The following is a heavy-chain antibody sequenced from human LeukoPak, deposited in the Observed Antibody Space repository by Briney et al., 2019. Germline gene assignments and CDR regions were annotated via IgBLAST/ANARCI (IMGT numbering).Heavy chain of an antibody. CDR1: GGSFSGYY. Sequence: PSETLSLTCAVYGGSFSGYYWSWIRQPPGKGLEWIGEINHSGSTNYNPSLKSRVTISVDTSKNQFSLKLSSVTAADTAVYYCARGLAKGSSWPADYWGQGTLVTVSS. V-gene: IGHV4-34*01. J-gene: IGHJ4*02. CDR2: INHSGST. CDR3: ARGLAKGSSWPADY. D-gene: IGHD6-13*01.